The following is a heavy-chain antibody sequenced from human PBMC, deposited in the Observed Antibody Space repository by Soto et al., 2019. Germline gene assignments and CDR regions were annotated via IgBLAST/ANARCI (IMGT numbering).Heavy chain of an antibody. CDR1: GFTFSSYS. D-gene: IGHD4-17*01. CDR2: ISSSSSTI. CDR3: ARDHTVTTSGYFQH. J-gene: IGHJ1*01. V-gene: IGHV3-48*01. Sequence: GGSLRLSCAASGFTFSSYSMNWVRQAPGKGLEWVSYISSSSSTIYYADSVKGRFTISRDNAKNSLYLQMNSLRAEDTAVYYCARDHTVTTSGYFQHWGQGTLVTVSS.